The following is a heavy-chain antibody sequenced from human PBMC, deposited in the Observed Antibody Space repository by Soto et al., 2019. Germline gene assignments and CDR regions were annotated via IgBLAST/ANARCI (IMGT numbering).Heavy chain of an antibody. J-gene: IGHJ6*02. CDR2: IIPIFGTA. CDR1: GGTFSSYA. CDR3: ARDRRDGYGMDV. V-gene: IGHV1-69*13. Sequence: SVKVSCKASGGTFSSYAISWVRQAPGQGLEWMGGIIPIFGTANYAQKFQGRVTITADESTSTAYMELSSLRSEDTAVYYCARDRRDGYGMDVWGQGTTDTVSS.